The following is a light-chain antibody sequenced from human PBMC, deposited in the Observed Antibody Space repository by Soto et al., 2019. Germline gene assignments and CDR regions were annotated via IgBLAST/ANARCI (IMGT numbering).Light chain of an antibody. CDR1: QSLSSY. CDR3: QQRSGWPPT. J-gene: IGKJ4*01. CDR2: DAS. Sequence: EIVLTQSPATVSLSPGERATLSCSASQSLSSYLAWYQQKPGQAPRLLIYDASNRANGIPARFTGSGSGTDFTLTISSRGPEDFAVYFCQQRSGWPPTVGAGTKVEIK. V-gene: IGKV3-11*01.